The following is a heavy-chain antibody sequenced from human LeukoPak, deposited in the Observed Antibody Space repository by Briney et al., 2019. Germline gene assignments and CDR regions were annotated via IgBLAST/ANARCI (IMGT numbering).Heavy chain of an antibody. Sequence: SETLSLTCAVYGGSFSGYYWSWIRQPPGKGLEWIGEINHSGSTNYNPSLKSRVTISVDTSKNQFSLKLSSVTAADTAVYYCARALSSSGYYRYNWFDPWGQGTLVTVSS. CDR1: GGSFSGYY. D-gene: IGHD3-22*01. J-gene: IGHJ5*02. CDR2: INHSGST. V-gene: IGHV4-34*01. CDR3: ARALSSSGYYRYNWFDP.